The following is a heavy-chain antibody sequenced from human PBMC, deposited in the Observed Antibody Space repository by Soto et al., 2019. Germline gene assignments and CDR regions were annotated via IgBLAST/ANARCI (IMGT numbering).Heavy chain of an antibody. V-gene: IGHV5-51*01. D-gene: IGHD1-7*01. Sequence: GESLKISYQGSGYTFNSFWIGWVRQMPGEGLEWMGLMFPWTSDTRYSPSFQVHVSISVDRSTGTGYLQWNSLKASDTAMYYCVTTRDGTTFFPHWGQGTPVTVSS. CDR2: MFPWTSDT. CDR1: GYTFNSFW. CDR3: VTTRDGTTFFPH. J-gene: IGHJ4*02.